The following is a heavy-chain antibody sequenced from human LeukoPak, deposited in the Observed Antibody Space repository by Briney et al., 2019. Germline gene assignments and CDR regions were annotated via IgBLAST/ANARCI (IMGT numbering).Heavy chain of an antibody. CDR2: IYYSGST. CDR1: GGSISSYY. V-gene: IGHV4-59*01. CDR3: ARATSASVTIFGVVIQNYFDY. J-gene: IGHJ4*02. Sequence: PSETLSLTCTVSGGSISSYYWSWIRKPPGKGLEWIGCIYYSGSTNYNPSLKSRVTISVDTSKNEFSLKLSSVTAADTAVYHCARATSASVTIFGVVIQNYFDYWGQGTLVTVSS. D-gene: IGHD3-3*01.